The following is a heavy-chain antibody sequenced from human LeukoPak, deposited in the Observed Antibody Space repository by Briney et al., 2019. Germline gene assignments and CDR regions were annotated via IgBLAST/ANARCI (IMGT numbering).Heavy chain of an antibody. Sequence: ASVKVSCKPSGYTFTDSYMHWVRQAPGQGLEWMGWINPYSGDTNYAQKFQGRVTMTRDTSISTAYMELSRLGSDDTAAYYCARGSYLDYTSLDYWGQGTLVTVSS. D-gene: IGHD4-11*01. V-gene: IGHV1-2*02. CDR2: INPYSGDT. CDR3: ARGSYLDYTSLDY. J-gene: IGHJ4*02. CDR1: GYTFTDSY.